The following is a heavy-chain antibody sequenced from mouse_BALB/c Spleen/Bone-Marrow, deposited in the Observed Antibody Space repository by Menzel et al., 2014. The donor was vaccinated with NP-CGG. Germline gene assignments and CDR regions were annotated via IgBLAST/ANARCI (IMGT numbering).Heavy chain of an antibody. CDR1: GFNIKDTY. CDR2: IDPANGNT. J-gene: IGHJ3*01. CDR3: ARXGXTTGFAY. Sequence: EVKLMESGAELVKPGASVKLSCTASGFNIKDTYMHWVKQRPEQGLEWIGRIDPANGNTKYDPKFQGKATITADTSSNTAYLQLSSLTSEDTAVYYCARXGXTTGFAYWGQETLVTVSA. V-gene: IGHV14-3*02. D-gene: IGHD2-12*01.